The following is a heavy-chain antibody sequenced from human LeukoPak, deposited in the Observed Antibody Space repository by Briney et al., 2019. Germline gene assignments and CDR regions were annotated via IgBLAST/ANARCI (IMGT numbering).Heavy chain of an antibody. J-gene: IGHJ4*02. CDR3: ARDTRYGDPFDY. V-gene: IGHV3-74*01. D-gene: IGHD4-17*01. CDR1: GFTFSSYW. Sequence: GGSLRLSCAASGFTFSSYWMHWVREAPGRGLVRVSRINSDGSSTSYADSVKGRFTISRDNAKNTLYLQMNSLRAEDTAVYYCARDTRYGDPFDYWGQGTLVTVSS. CDR2: INSDGSST.